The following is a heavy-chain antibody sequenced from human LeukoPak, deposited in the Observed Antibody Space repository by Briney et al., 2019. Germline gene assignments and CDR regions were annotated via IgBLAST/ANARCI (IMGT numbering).Heavy chain of an antibody. D-gene: IGHD6-6*01. CDR3: ARTDSSSPDVAWFDP. V-gene: IGHV4-4*09. CDR2: IYTSGST. Sequence: SETLSLTCAVSGGSISTYYWSWIRQPPGKGLEWIGYIYTSGSTNYNPSLKSRVTISVDTSKNQFSLKLSSVTAADTAVYYCARTDSSSPDVAWFDPWGQGTLVTVSS. J-gene: IGHJ5*02. CDR1: GGSISTYY.